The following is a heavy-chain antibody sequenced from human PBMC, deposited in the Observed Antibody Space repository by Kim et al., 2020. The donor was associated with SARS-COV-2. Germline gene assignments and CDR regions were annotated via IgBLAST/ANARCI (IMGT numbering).Heavy chain of an antibody. CDR3: AGAGDTAMVTD. Sequence: IYYSDSVKGQSTISRDNAKNSLDLQMNSLRAEDTAVYYCAGAGDTAMVTDWGQGTLVTVSS. CDR2: I. V-gene: IGHV3-21*01. J-gene: IGHJ4*02. D-gene: IGHD5-18*01.